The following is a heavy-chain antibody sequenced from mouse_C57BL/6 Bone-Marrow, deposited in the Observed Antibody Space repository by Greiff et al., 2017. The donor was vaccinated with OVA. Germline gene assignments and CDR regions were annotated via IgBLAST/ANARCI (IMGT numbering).Heavy chain of an antibody. CDR3: ARQGVLGTWFAY. CDR2: IYPGSGST. CDR1: GYTFTSYW. D-gene: IGHD4-1*01. V-gene: IGHV1-55*01. Sequence: QVQLQQPGAELVKPGASVKMSCKASGYTFTSYWITWVKQRPGQGLEWIGAIYPGSGSTNYNEKFKSKATLTVDTSSSTAYMQLSSLTSEDSAVYYCARQGVLGTWFAYWGQGTLVTVSA. J-gene: IGHJ3*01.